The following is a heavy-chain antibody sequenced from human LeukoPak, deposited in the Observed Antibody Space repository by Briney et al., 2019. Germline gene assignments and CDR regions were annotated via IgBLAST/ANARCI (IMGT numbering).Heavy chain of an antibody. Sequence: PGGSLRLSCAASGFTFSSYAMSWVRQAPGKGLEWVSAISGSGGSTYYADSVKGRFSISRANSKNTLYLQMNSLRAEDTAVYYCAKGDSSGWYGVFDSWGQGTLVTVSS. CDR3: AKGDSSGWYGVFDS. CDR1: GFTFSSYA. J-gene: IGHJ4*02. CDR2: ISGSGGST. V-gene: IGHV3-23*01. D-gene: IGHD6-19*01.